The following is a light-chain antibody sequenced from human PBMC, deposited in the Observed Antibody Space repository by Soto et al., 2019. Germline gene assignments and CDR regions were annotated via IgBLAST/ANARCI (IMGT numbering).Light chain of an antibody. J-gene: IGKJ1*01. Sequence: DIQMTQSPSTLSGSVGDRVTITCRASQTISSWLAWYQQKPGKAPKLLIYKASTLKSGVPSRFSGSGSGTEFTLTISSLQPDDFATYYCQHYNSYSDAFGQGTKVDSK. V-gene: IGKV1-5*03. CDR2: KAS. CDR1: QTISSW. CDR3: QHYNSYSDA.